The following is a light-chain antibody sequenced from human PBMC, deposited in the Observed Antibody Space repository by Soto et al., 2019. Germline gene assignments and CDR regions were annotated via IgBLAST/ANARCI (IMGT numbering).Light chain of an antibody. CDR1: SSNIGTNT. CDR3: AAWDDSLDGFYG. CDR2: NNN. J-gene: IGLJ1*01. Sequence: QSVLTQPPSASGTPGQRVTISCSGSSSNIGTNTVNWYLQLPGTAPKLLMYNNNQRPSGVPERFSGSKSGTSASLAIGGLQSEDEADYYCAAWDDSLDGFYGFGSGTKVTVL. V-gene: IGLV1-44*01.